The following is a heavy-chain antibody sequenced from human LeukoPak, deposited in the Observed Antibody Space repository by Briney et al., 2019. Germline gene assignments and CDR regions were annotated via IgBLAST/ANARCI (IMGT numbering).Heavy chain of an antibody. CDR3: ARDDGYSNYGYFQH. D-gene: IGHD4-11*01. J-gene: IGHJ1*01. CDR1: GGSISSYY. CDR2: IYTSGST. Sequence: PSETLSLTCTVSGGSISSYYWSWIRQPAGKGLEWIGRIYTSGSTNYNPSLKSRVTMSVDTSKNQFSLKLSSVTAADTAVYYCARDDGYSNYGYFQHWRQGALVTVSS. V-gene: IGHV4-4*07.